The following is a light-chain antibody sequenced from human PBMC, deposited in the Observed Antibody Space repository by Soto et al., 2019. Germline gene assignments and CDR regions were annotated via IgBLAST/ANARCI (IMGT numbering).Light chain of an antibody. Sequence: EVEMTQSPATLSLAPGERFTLSCRASESVSTNLAWYQQKAGHAPRLLIYGTSTRATGIPARFSGSGSGTDFTLTISSLQSEDFSVYYCQQYDNSPTFGQGTKVDIK. CDR2: GTS. V-gene: IGKV3D-15*01. CDR3: QQYDNSPT. CDR1: ESVSTN. J-gene: IGKJ1*01.